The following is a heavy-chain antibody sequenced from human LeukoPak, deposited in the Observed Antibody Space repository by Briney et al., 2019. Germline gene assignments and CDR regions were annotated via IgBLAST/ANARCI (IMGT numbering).Heavy chain of an antibody. V-gene: IGHV3-23*01. D-gene: IGHD5-24*01. CDR2: ISGSGSST. J-gene: IGHJ4*02. Sequence: GGSLRLSCAASGFTFSNYAMSWVRQAPGKGLEWVSGISGSGSSTYYADSVKGRFTISRDNSQNMVYLLMNSLTVEDAATYYCAKRTMSAFDSWGQGTLLIVSS. CDR3: AKRTMSAFDS. CDR1: GFTFSNYA.